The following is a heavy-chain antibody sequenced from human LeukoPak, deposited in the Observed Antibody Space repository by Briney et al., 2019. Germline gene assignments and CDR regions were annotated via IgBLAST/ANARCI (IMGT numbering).Heavy chain of an antibody. CDR3: ARDASDWARDC. CDR2: INTRNVI. J-gene: IGHJ4*02. D-gene: IGHD2-21*01. CDR1: GFTFSSYS. Sequence: GGSLRLSCAASGFTFSSYSMSWVRQAPGKGLEWVSTINTRNVIYYADSVKGQFTISRDDAHNSLYLQMNSLRVEDTAVYYCARDASDWARDCWGQGTLVSVSS. V-gene: IGHV3-21*01.